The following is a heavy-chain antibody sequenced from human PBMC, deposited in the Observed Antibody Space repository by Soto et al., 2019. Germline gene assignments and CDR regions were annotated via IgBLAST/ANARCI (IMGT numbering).Heavy chain of an antibody. CDR2: INAGNGNT. J-gene: IGHJ6*02. D-gene: IGHD2-15*01. V-gene: IGHV1-3*01. CDR1: GYTFTSYA. Sequence: QVQLVQSGAAVKKPGASVKVSCKASGYTFTSYAMHWVRQAPGQRLEWMGWINAGNGNTKYSQKFQGRVTITRDTSASTAYMELSSLRSEDTAVYYCAGCSGGSCAYYYYYGMDVWGQGTTVTVSS. CDR3: AGCSGGSCAYYYYYGMDV.